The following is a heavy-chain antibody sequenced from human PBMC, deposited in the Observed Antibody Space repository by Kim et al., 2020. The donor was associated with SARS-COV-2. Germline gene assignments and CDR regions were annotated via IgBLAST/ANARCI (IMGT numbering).Heavy chain of an antibody. J-gene: IGHJ4*02. D-gene: IGHD3-22*01. CDR3: ARRCYDSSGYYYFDY. CDR2: INGDGTTT. V-gene: IGHV3-74*01. CDR1: GFTFINYW. Sequence: GGSLRLSCAGSGFTFINYWMHWVRQVPGKGLVWVSRINGDGTTTSYADSVKGRFTISRDNAKNTLYLQMNSLRAEDMALYYCARRCYDSSGYYYFDYWGQGTLVTVSS.